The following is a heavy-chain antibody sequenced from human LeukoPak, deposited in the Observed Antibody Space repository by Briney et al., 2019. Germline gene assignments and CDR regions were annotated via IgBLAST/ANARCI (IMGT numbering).Heavy chain of an antibody. D-gene: IGHD5-18*01. CDR2: ISNDGSNE. Sequence: PGRSLRLSCAASGFTFSSYGMHWVRQAPGKGLEWVAVISNDGSNEYYADSVKGRFTISRDNSKNTLYLQMNSLRAEDTAVYSCAKDQEDTAMGLDYWGQGTLVTVSS. CDR1: GFTFSSYG. V-gene: IGHV3-30*18. CDR3: AKDQEDTAMGLDY. J-gene: IGHJ4*02.